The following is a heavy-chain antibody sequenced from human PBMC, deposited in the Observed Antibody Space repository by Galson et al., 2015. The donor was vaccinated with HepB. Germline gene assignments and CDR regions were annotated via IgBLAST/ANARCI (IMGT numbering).Heavy chain of an antibody. D-gene: IGHD2-21*02. V-gene: IGHV1-69*06. Sequence: SVKVSCKASGYTFTSYGISWVRQAPGQGLEWMGGIIPIFGTANYAQKFQGRVTITADKSTSTAYMELSSLRSEDTAVYYCARVSLRTPDVCGGDCYSRSSGEDFDYWGQGTLVTVSS. CDR1: GYTFTSYG. J-gene: IGHJ4*02. CDR3: ARVSLRTPDVCGGDCYSRSSGEDFDY. CDR2: IIPIFGTA.